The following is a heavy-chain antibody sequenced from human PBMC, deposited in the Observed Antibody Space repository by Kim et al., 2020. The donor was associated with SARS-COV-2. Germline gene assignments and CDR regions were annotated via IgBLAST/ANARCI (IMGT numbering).Heavy chain of an antibody. V-gene: IGHV3-30*04. CDR2: TSSDGSII. Sequence: GGSLRLSCLASGFTFSSYAMSWIRQAPGKGPEWVAVTSSDGSIIYYADSVKGRFTISRANSRNTLYLDMDSLSAQDTPIYYCAREGYASGTMGDFDYWG. D-gene: IGHD3-10*01. J-gene: IGHJ4*01. CDR3: AREGYASGTMGDFDY. CDR1: GFTFSSYA.